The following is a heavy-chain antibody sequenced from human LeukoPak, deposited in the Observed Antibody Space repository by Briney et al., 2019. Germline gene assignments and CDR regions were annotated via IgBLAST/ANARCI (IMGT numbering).Heavy chain of an antibody. Sequence: GGSLRLSCAASGFTFSAYSMNWVRQAPGKGLEGVSSITRGDFVYFADSPKCRFTISRDNGKCSLYLQMNSLRAEDTAVDYCARGGFNMVRGVIIPSNSYFYYMDIWGKGTTVTVSS. CDR1: GFTFSAYS. CDR3: ARGGFNMVRGVIIPSNSYFYYMDI. J-gene: IGHJ6*03. V-gene: IGHV3-69-1*01. D-gene: IGHD3-10*01. CDR2: ITRGDFV.